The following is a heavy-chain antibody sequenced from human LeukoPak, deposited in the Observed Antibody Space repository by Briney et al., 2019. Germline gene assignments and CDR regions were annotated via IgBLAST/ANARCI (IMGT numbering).Heavy chain of an antibody. CDR1: GYTFTGYY. V-gene: IGHV1-46*01. J-gene: IGHJ4*02. CDR3: ARDGYSNAWASIFFDY. D-gene: IGHD6-19*01. Sequence: ASVKVSCKASGYTFTGYYMHWVRQAPGQGLEWMGLINPSGGSTTYAQQFQGRVTMTRDSSTGTVYLELRSLTSEDTAVYYCARDGYSNAWASIFFDYWGQGTLVTVSS. CDR2: INPSGGST.